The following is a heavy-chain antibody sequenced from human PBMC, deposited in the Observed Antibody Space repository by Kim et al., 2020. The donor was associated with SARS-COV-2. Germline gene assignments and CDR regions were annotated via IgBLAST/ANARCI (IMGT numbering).Heavy chain of an antibody. CDR1: GYTFTSYG. D-gene: IGHD6-13*01. Sequence: ASVKVSCKASGYTFTSYGISWVRQAPGQGLEWMGWISAYNGNTNYAQKLQGRVTMTTDTSTSTAYMELRSLRSDDTAVYYCARVIENSSSWYSRYYYYGMDVWGQGTTVTVSS. J-gene: IGHJ6*02. CDR2: ISAYNGNT. CDR3: ARVIENSSSWYSRYYYYGMDV. V-gene: IGHV1-18*04.